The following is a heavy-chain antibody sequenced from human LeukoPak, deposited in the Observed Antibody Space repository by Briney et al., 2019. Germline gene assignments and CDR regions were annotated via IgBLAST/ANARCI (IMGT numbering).Heavy chain of an antibody. J-gene: IGHJ6*02. D-gene: IGHD2/OR15-2a*01. V-gene: IGHV3-74*01. CDR2: IKSDGTRT. CDR3: ARESDYLDV. CDR1: GFTFSSYW. Sequence: GGSLRLSCAASGFTFSSYWMHCVRQDPGKGLVWVSRIKSDGTRTGYAGSVKGRFTISRDNAKNTLYLQMNSLRAEDTAVYYCARESDYLDVWGQGTTVTVSS.